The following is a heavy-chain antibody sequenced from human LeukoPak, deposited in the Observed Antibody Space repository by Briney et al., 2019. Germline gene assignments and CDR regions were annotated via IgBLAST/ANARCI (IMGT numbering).Heavy chain of an antibody. Sequence: SVKVSCKASGFTFTSSAMQWVRQARGQRLEWIGWIVVGSGNTNYAQKFQGRVTITRDTSASTAYMELSSLRSEDTAVYYCARDYQQLGLDYWGQGTLVTVSS. V-gene: IGHV1-58*02. CDR3: ARDYQQLGLDY. CDR2: IVVGSGNT. CDR1: GFTFTSSA. J-gene: IGHJ4*02. D-gene: IGHD6-13*01.